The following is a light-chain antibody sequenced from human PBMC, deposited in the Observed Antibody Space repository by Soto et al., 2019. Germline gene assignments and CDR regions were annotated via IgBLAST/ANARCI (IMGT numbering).Light chain of an antibody. CDR1: QNINTY. J-gene: IGKJ2*01. CDR3: QQSYTTPYT. CDR2: AAS. V-gene: IGKV1-39*01. Sequence: DIQMTQSPSSLSASVGDRITITCRASQNINTYLNWFQQKPGKAPSLLIYAASSLQSGVPSRFSASGSVTDFTLIINSMQPVDFAAYYCQQSYTTPYTFGQGTKVEIK.